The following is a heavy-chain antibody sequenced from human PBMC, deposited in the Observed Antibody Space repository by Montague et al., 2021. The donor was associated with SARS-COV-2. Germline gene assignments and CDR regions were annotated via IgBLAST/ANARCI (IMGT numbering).Heavy chain of an antibody. V-gene: IGHV4-4*02. Sequence: SETLSLTCAVSGGSISSTNYWSWVRQPPGKGLQWIGQIYYYGSTNYNPSLSSRVTISVDKSKNQFSLILKSATAADTAVYYCARDSQEGVTSGGPEFWGQGTLVIVSS. CDR1: GGSISSTNY. D-gene: IGHD3-10*01. J-gene: IGHJ4*02. CDR3: ARDSQEGVTSGGPEF. CDR2: IYYYGST.